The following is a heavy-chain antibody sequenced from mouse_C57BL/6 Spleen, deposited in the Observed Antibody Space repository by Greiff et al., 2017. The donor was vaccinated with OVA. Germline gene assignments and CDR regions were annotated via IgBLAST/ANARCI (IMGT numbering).Heavy chain of an antibody. J-gene: IGHJ4*01. CDR2: ISYDGSN. V-gene: IGHV3-6*01. D-gene: IGHD2-2*01. CDR1: GYSITSGYY. CDR3: AREKGSTLVTTDYAMDY. Sequence: EVKVEESGPGLVKPSQSLSLTCSVTGYSITSGYYWNWIRQFPGNKLEWMGYISYDGSNNYNPSLKNRISITRDTSKNQFFLKLNSVTTEDTATYYCAREKGSTLVTTDYAMDYWGQGTSVTVSS.